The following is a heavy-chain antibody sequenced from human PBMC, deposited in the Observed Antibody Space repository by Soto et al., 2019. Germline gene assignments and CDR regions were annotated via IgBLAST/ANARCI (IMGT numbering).Heavy chain of an antibody. CDR3: ARADFNWNDGDDDFDI. D-gene: IGHD1-20*01. Sequence: QVQLVQSGAEVKKPGASVKVSCKASGYTFTSYDINWVRQATGQGLEWMGWMNPNSGNTGYAQKLQGRVTMTRNTSISTAYMELSSLRSEDTAVYYGARADFNWNDGDDDFDIWVQGTMVTVSS. CDR2: MNPNSGNT. V-gene: IGHV1-8*01. CDR1: GYTFTSYD. J-gene: IGHJ3*02.